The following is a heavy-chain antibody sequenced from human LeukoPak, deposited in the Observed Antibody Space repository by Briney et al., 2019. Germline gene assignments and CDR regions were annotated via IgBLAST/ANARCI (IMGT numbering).Heavy chain of an antibody. V-gene: IGHV1-69*06. J-gene: IGHJ4*02. Sequence: SVKVSCKASGRTFSSYAISWVRQAPGQGLEWMGGIIPIFGTANYAQKFQGRVTITADKSTSTAYMELSSLRSEDTAVYYCASATRSYYDSSGYLDYWGQGTLVTVSS. CDR3: ASATRSYYDSSGYLDY. CDR2: IIPIFGTA. D-gene: IGHD3-22*01. CDR1: GRTFSSYA.